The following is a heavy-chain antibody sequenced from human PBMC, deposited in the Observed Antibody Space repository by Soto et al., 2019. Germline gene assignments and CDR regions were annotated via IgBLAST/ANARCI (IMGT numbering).Heavy chain of an antibody. CDR2: INPNSVGT. Sequence: ASVKVSCKASGYTFTGYYMHWVRQAPGQGLEWMGWINPNSVGTNYAQKFQGRVTMTRDTSISTAYMELSRLRSDDTAVYYCARGVSPTNYDILTGYYYWGQGTLVTVSS. J-gene: IGHJ4*02. D-gene: IGHD3-9*01. CDR1: GYTFTGYY. V-gene: IGHV1-2*02. CDR3: ARGVSPTNYDILTGYYY.